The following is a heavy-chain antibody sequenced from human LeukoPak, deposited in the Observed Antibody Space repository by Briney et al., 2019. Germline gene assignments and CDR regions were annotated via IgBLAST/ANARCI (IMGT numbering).Heavy chain of an antibody. D-gene: IGHD6-13*01. CDR3: AKVSGSSSWYLFDP. Sequence: ASVKVSCKASGYTFTGYYMHWVRQAPGQGLEWMGRINPNSGGTNYAQKFQGRVTMTRDTSISTAYMDLSSLISDDTAVYYCAKVSGSSSWYLFDPWGQGTLVTVSS. CDR1: GYTFTGYY. V-gene: IGHV1-2*06. J-gene: IGHJ5*02. CDR2: INPNSGGT.